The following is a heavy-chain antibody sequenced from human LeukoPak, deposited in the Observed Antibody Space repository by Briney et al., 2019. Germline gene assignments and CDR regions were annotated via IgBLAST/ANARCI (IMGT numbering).Heavy chain of an antibody. CDR2: INTDGSST. D-gene: IGHD4-17*01. CDR3: ARDSDGDYVSRFDP. Sequence: GGSLRLSCAASGFTFSSYWMHWVRQAPGKGLVWVSRINTDGSSTSYADPVKGRFTISRDNAKNTLYLQMNSLRAEDTAVYYCARDSDGDYVSRFDPWGQGTLVTVSS. J-gene: IGHJ5*02. V-gene: IGHV3-74*01. CDR1: GFTFSSYW.